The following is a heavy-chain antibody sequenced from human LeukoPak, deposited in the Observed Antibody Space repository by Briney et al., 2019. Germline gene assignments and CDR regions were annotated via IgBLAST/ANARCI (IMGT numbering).Heavy chain of an antibody. V-gene: IGHV3-30*04. CDR2: ISYDRSNK. CDR3: ARSLKSGYAFDI. J-gene: IGHJ3*02. D-gene: IGHD5-12*01. Sequence: PGGSLRLSCGISGIAVSNNYMNWVRQAPGKGLEWVAVISYDRSNKYYADSVKGRFTISRENSKNTLYLQMNSLRAEDTAVYYCARSLKSGYAFDIWGQGTMVTVSS. CDR1: GIAVSNNY.